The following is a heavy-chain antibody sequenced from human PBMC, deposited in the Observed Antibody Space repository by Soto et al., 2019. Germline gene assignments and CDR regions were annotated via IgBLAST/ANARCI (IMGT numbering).Heavy chain of an antibody. CDR1: GYTFTTYD. CDR2: MNPSNGNT. V-gene: IGHV1-8*02. CDR3: ARRKERSGPHYFDY. J-gene: IGHJ4*02. Sequence: ASVKVSCKASGYTFTTYDVSWVGQASGQGLEWMGWMNPSNGNTGYAQKFQGRVTMTRNTSISTVYMELSGLRPDDTAVYYCARRKERSGPHYFDYWGQGTRVTVSS. D-gene: IGHD6-25*01.